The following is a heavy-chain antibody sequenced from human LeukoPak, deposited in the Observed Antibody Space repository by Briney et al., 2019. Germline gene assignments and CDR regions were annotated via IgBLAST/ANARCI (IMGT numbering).Heavy chain of an antibody. CDR2: ISWNSGSI. J-gene: IGHJ4*02. CDR1: GFTFDDYA. Sequence: GRSLRLSCAASGFTFDDYAMHWVQQAPGKGLEWVSGISWNSGSIGYADSVKGRFTISRDNAKNSLYLQMNSLRAEDTALYYCAKDTGYDYVWGSSIDYWGQGTLVTVSS. V-gene: IGHV3-9*01. CDR3: AKDTGYDYVWGSSIDY. D-gene: IGHD3-16*01.